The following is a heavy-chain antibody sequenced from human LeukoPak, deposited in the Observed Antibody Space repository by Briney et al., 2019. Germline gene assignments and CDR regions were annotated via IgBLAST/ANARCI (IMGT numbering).Heavy chain of an antibody. CDR1: GFTFSNYA. CDR2: ISGSGGIT. D-gene: IGHD2-2*01. V-gene: IGHV3-23*01. CDR3: AKLVDIVVAPAATLDY. J-gene: IGHJ4*02. Sequence: GGSLRLSCAASGFTFSNYAMSWVRQAPGKGLEWVSAISGSGGITYYADSVKGRFTISRDNSKNTLFLQMNSLRAEDTAVYYCAKLVDIVVAPAATLDYWSQATLVTVSS.